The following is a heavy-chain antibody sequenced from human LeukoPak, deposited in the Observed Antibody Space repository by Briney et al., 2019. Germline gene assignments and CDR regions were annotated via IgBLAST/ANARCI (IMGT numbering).Heavy chain of an antibody. V-gene: IGHV4-39*07. CDR3: VRETLSSAHY. CDR1: GGSMSSGDYY. D-gene: IGHD6-6*01. CDR2: ISYSGGT. J-gene: IGHJ4*02. Sequence: SETLSLTCTVSGGSMSSGDYYWAWVRQPPGKGLEWIGSISYSGGTFYKPSLTSRVAMSMDASKSQFSLRLSSVTAADTAVYYCVRETLSSAHYWGQGTLVTVSS.